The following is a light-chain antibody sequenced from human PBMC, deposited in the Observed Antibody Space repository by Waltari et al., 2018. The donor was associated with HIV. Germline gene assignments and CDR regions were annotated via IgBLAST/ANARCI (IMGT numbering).Light chain of an antibody. J-gene: IGLJ2*01. CDR2: ANK. Sequence: QSVLTQPPSVSGAPGQRVTVSCTGSSSNLGAGFDVHWYPQLPGTAPKLLIYANKKRPSWVPDRCSGSKSGATASLASTGLQPEDEADYYCQSYDSSFSGAVFGGGTKLTVL. CDR1: SSNLGAGFD. CDR3: QSYDSSFSGAV. V-gene: IGLV1-40*01.